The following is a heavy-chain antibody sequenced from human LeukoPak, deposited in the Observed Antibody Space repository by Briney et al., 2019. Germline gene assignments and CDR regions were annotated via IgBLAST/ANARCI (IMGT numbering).Heavy chain of an antibody. CDR3: APTSEAYTSNWSV. Sequence: ASVKVSCKTSGYRFTDDYMHWVRQAPGQGLEWMGWINPDSGFTNYAPKFQGRVIMTRDTSISTAYMEVRRLRYDDTAMYYCAPTSEAYTSNWSVWGQGTLVTVSP. CDR1: GYRFTDDY. CDR2: INPDSGFT. V-gene: IGHV1-2*02. D-gene: IGHD3-16*01. J-gene: IGHJ4*02.